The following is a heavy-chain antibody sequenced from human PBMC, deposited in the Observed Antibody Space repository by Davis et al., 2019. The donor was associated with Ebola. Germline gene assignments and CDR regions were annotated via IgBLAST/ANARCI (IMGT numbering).Heavy chain of an antibody. CDR1: GFTFRSYA. J-gene: IGHJ4*02. Sequence: GESLKISCAASGFTFRSYAMSWVRQAPGKGLEWVSVIYSGGSTYYADSVKGRFTISRNNSKNTLYLQMNSLRAEDTAVYYCATGPHCSGTSCLGPFDSWGQGTLVTVSS. V-gene: IGHV3-53*01. D-gene: IGHD2-2*01. CDR3: ATGPHCSGTSCLGPFDS. CDR2: IYSGGST.